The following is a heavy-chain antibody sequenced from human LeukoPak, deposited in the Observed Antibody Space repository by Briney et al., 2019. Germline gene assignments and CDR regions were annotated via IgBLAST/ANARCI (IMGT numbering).Heavy chain of an antibody. CDR3: ARGRYSSGWYDFDY. D-gene: IGHD6-19*01. V-gene: IGHV3-64*01. CDR1: GFTFSSYA. Sequence: GGSLRLSCEASGFTFSSYAMNWVRQAPGKGLENVSALSSDGGSTYYANSVKGRFTVSRDNSKNTLYLQMGSLRAEDMAVYYCARGRYSSGWYDFDYWGQGTLVTVSS. CDR2: LSSDGGST. J-gene: IGHJ4*02.